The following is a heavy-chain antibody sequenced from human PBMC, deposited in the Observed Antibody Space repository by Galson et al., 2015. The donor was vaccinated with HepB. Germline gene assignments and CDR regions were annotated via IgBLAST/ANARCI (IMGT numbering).Heavy chain of an antibody. Sequence: SETLSLTCTVSGGSISSYYWSWIRQPPGKGLEWIGYIYYSGSTNYNPSLKSRVTISVDTSKNQFSLKLSSVTAADTAVYYCARGGGYGDHFDYWGQGTLVTVSS. CDR1: GGSISSYY. CDR3: ARGGGYGDHFDY. CDR2: IYYSGST. J-gene: IGHJ4*02. D-gene: IGHD4-17*01. V-gene: IGHV4-59*01.